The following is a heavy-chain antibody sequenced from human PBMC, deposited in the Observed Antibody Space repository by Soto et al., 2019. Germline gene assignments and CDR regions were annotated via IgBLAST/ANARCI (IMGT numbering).Heavy chain of an antibody. V-gene: IGHV3-11*01. CDR1: EFTFSDYY. CDR3: ARGLAYGDYGWLDP. J-gene: IGHJ5*02. CDR2: ISNSGSTI. D-gene: IGHD4-17*01. Sequence: QVQLVEAGGGLVKPGGSLRLSCAASEFTFSDYYMTWIRQAPGKGLEWVSYISNSGSTIYYADSVKGRFTISRDNAKNSLYQQMNSLRAEDTAVYYCARGLAYGDYGWLDPWGQGTLVTVSP.